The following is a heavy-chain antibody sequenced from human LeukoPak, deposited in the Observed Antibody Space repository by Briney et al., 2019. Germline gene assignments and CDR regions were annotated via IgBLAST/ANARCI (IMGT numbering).Heavy chain of an antibody. CDR3: AKTGDSSSWYPLALGY. J-gene: IGHJ4*02. CDR1: GFTFSSYA. V-gene: IGHV3-23*01. D-gene: IGHD6-13*01. Sequence: PGGSLRLSCAASGFTFSSYAMSWVRQAPGKGLGWVSAISGSGGSTYYADSVKGRFTISRDNSKNTLYLQMNSLRAEDTAVYYCAKTGDSSSWYPLALGYWGQGTLVTVSS. CDR2: ISGSGGST.